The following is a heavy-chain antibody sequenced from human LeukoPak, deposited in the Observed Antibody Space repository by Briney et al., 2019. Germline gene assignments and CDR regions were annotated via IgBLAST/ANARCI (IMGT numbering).Heavy chain of an antibody. Sequence: SETLSPTCTVSGGSINNYFWSWIRQPAGKGLEWIGRIYTSGSTNYNPSLKSRVTMSVDTSKMQFSLKLSSVSAADTAVYYCARNAIFRDSDYGMDVWGQGTTVTVSS. CDR3: ARNAIFRDSDYGMDV. V-gene: IGHV4-4*07. CDR1: GGSINNYF. CDR2: IYTSGST. J-gene: IGHJ6*02. D-gene: IGHD3-3*01.